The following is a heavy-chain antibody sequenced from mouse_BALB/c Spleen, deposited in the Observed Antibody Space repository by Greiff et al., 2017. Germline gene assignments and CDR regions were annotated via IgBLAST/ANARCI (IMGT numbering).Heavy chain of an antibody. CDR3: TTYGNYYYAMDY. D-gene: IGHD2-1*01. V-gene: IGHV1-5*01. CDR2: IYPGNSDT. J-gene: IGHJ4*01. Sequence: EVQLVESGTVLARPGASVKMSCKASGYSFTSYWMHWVQQRPGQGLEWIGAIYPGNSDTSYNQKFKGKAKLTAVTSASTAYMELSSLTNEDSAVYYCTTYGNYYYAMDYWGQGTSVTVSA. CDR1: GYSFTSYW.